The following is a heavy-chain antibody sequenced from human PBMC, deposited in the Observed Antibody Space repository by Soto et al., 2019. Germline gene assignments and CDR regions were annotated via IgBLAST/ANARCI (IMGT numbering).Heavy chain of an antibody. V-gene: IGHV3-21*06. D-gene: IGHD6-13*01. CDR2: ISSSSDYI. Sequence: VGSLRLSCAASGFTFTSYTMNWVRQAPGKGLEWVSSISSSSDYIYYADSMKGRFTISRDNAKNSLFLHMNSLTGEDTAVYYCARARVYATGPLDFWGQGTLVTVSS. CDR1: GFTFTSYT. J-gene: IGHJ4*02. CDR3: ARARVYATGPLDF.